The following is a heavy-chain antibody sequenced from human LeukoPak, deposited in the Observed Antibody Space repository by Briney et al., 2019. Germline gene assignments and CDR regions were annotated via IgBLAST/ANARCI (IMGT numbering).Heavy chain of an antibody. J-gene: IGHJ6*02. D-gene: IGHD3-9*01. Sequence: ASVKVSCKASGYTFTSYGISWVRQAPGQGLEWMGWISAYNGNTNYAQKLQGRVTMTTDTSTSTAYMVLRSLRSDDTAVYYCARDLLVLRYFDWLPHYYYGMDVWGQGTTVTVSS. CDR1: GYTFTSYG. V-gene: IGHV1-18*01. CDR2: ISAYNGNT. CDR3: ARDLLVLRYFDWLPHYYYGMDV.